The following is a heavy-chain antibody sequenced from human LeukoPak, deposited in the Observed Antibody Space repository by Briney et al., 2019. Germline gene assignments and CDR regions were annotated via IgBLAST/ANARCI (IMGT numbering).Heavy chain of an antibody. CDR3: ARHAYSGSCYGLSWFDP. CDR2: IYYSGST. V-gene: IGHV4-39*01. D-gene: IGHD1-26*01. J-gene: IGHJ5*02. Sequence: PSETLSLTCTVSGGSISSYYWGWIRQPPGKGLELIASIYYSGSTYYNPSLKSRVTISVDTSKNQLSLKLSSLTAADTAVYYCARHAYSGSCYGLSWFDPWGQGTLVTVSS. CDR1: GGSISSYY.